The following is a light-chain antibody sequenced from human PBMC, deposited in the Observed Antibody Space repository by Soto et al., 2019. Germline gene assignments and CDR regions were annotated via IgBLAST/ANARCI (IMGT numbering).Light chain of an antibody. CDR3: ASYAGSTDWV. CDR1: SSDVGGYNY. CDR2: EVS. J-gene: IGLJ3*02. V-gene: IGLV2-8*01. Sequence: QSALTQPPSASGSPGQSVTISCTGTSSDVGGYNYVSWYQHHPGKAPKLLIYEVSKRPSGVPDRFSASKSGNTASLTVSGLQAEDAADYYCASYAGSTDWVFGGGTKVTVL.